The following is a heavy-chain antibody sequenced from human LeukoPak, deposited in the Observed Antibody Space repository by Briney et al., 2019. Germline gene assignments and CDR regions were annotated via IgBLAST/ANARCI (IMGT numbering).Heavy chain of an antibody. CDR2: IYYSGST. J-gene: IGHJ4*02. V-gene: IGHV4-59*01. D-gene: IGHD6-13*01. Sequence: SETLSLTCTASGGSISGYYWSWIRQPPGKGLEWIGYIYYSGSTNYNPSLKSRVTISVDTSKNQFSLKLSSVTAADTAVYYCARGVEQLDWGQGTLVTVSS. CDR1: GGSISGYY. CDR3: ARGVEQLD.